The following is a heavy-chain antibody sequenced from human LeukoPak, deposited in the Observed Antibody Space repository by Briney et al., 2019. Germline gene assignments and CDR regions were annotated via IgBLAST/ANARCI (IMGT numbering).Heavy chain of an antibody. CDR3: ARVAPRGSGSYSYYFDC. Sequence: SVKVSCKASGGTFSSYAISWVRQAPGQGLEWMGGIIPIFGTANYAQKFQGRVTITADESTSTAYMELSSLRSEDTAVYYCARVAPRGSGSYSYYFDCWGQGTLVTVSS. V-gene: IGHV1-69*13. D-gene: IGHD3-10*01. CDR1: GGTFSSYA. J-gene: IGHJ4*02. CDR2: IIPIFGTA.